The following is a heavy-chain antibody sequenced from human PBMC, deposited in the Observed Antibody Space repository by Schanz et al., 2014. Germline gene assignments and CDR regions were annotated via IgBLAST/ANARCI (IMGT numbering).Heavy chain of an antibody. V-gene: IGHV3-23*04. CDR3: AKVWGSDYFYPFDY. CDR2: ISGGGGSA. Sequence: EVQLVESGGGLVQPGGSLRLSCAASGFTFNNYGMNWVRLVPGKGLECVSGISGGGGSAYYADSVKGRFTISRDNSKNTLYLQMSSLRAEDTAVYYCAKVWGSDYFYPFDYWDQGTLVTVSS. D-gene: IGHD3-22*01. J-gene: IGHJ4*02. CDR1: GFTFNNYG.